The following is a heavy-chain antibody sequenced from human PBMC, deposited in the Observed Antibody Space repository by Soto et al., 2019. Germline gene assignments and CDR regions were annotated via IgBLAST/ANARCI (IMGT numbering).Heavy chain of an antibody. D-gene: IGHD3-16*01. CDR1: GASISSTDW. CDR3: ARDFKAPNDAWAFDY. CDR2: IYHGGTT. J-gene: IGHJ4*02. Sequence: QVQLQESGPGLVMPSGTLSLTCAVSGASISSTDWWNWVRQPPVKGLEWIGEIYHGGTTIYNPSLKSRVTMSLDESKNHFSLKLTSVTAADTAVYYCARDFKAPNDAWAFDYWGQGTLVTVSS. V-gene: IGHV4-4*02.